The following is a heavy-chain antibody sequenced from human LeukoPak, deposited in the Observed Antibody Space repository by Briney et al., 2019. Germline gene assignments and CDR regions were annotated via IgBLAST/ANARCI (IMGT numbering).Heavy chain of an antibody. D-gene: IGHD1-26*01. Sequence: ASVKVSCKASGCTFTSYYMHWVRQAPGQGLEWMGIINPSGGSTSCAQKFQGRVTMTRDTSTSTVYMELSSLRSEDTAVYYCARDMVGATPWDWGQGTLVTVSS. CDR2: INPSGGST. J-gene: IGHJ4*02. CDR1: GCTFTSYY. CDR3: ARDMVGATPWD. V-gene: IGHV1-46*01.